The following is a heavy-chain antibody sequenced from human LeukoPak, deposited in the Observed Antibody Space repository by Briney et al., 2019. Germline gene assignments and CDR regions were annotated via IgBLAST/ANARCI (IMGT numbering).Heavy chain of an antibody. V-gene: IGHV4-59*01. D-gene: IGHD3-10*01. Sequence: SETLSLTCTVSGGSISSYYWSWIRQPPGKGLEWIGYIYYSGSTNYNPSLKSRVTISVDTSKNQFSLKLSSVTAADTAVYYCARPTDYYGSGSYFGFDYWGQGTLVTVSS. CDR2: IYYSGST. CDR3: ARPTDYYGSGSYFGFDY. CDR1: GGSISSYY. J-gene: IGHJ4*02.